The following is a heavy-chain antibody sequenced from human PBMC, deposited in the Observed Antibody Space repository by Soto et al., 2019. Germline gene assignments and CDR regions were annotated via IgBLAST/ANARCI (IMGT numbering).Heavy chain of an antibody. D-gene: IGHD1-26*01. J-gene: IGHJ4*02. CDR2: INAGNGNT. CDR3: AAIPVGATTSNYFDY. V-gene: IGHV1-3*01. Sequence: ASVTVCCKASGYTFTSYAMHWVRQAPGQRLEWMGWINAGNGNTKYSQKFQGRVTITRDMSTSTAYMELSSLRSEDTAVYYCAAIPVGATTSNYFDYWGQGTLVTVSS. CDR1: GYTFTSYA.